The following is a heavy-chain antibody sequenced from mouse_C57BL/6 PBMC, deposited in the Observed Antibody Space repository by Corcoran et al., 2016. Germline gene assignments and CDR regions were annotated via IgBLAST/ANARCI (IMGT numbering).Heavy chain of an antibody. J-gene: IGHJ3*01. V-gene: IGHV14-3*01. Sequence: EVQLQQSVAELVRPGASVKLSCTASGFNIKHTYMHWVKQRPEQGLEWIGRIDPANGNTKYAPKFQGKATITADTSSNTAYLQLSSLTSEDTAIYYCASPLRYLAGGFAYWGQGTLVTVSA. CDR2: IDPANGNT. CDR1: GFNIKHTY. D-gene: IGHD1-1*01. CDR3: ASPLRYLAGGFAY.